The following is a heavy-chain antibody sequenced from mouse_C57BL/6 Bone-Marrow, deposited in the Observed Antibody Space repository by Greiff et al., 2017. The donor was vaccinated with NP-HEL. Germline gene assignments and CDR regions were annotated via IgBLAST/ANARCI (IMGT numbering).Heavy chain of an antibody. J-gene: IGHJ4*01. V-gene: IGHV1-63*01. CDR3: VMSYDGFLYYAMDY. CDR1: GYTFTNYW. Sequence: VQLLQSGAELVRPGTSVKLSCKASGYTFTNYWIGWAKQRPGHGLEWIGDIYPGGGYTNYHEKFKGKATLTADKSSSTAYMQFSSLTSEDSAIYYCVMSYDGFLYYAMDYWGQGTSGTVSS. CDR2: IYPGGGYT. D-gene: IGHD2-3*01.